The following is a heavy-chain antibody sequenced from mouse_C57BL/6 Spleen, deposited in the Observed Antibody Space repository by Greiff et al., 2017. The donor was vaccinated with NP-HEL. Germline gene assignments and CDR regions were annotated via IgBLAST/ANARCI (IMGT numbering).Heavy chain of an antibody. CDR2: ISSGSSTI. J-gene: IGHJ1*03. V-gene: IGHV5-17*01. CDR3: AKNDGYWSFDV. D-gene: IGHD2-3*01. Sequence: EVKLMESGGGLVKPGGSLKLSCAASGFTFSDYGMHWVRQAPEKGLEWVAYISSGSSTIYYADTVKGRFTISRDNAKNTLFLQMTSLRSEDTAMYYCAKNDGYWSFDVWGTGTTVTVSS. CDR1: GFTFSDYG.